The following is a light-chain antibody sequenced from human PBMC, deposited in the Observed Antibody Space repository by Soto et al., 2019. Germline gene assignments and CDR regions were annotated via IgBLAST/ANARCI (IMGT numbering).Light chain of an antibody. V-gene: IGKV1-9*01. CDR2: AAS. J-gene: IGKJ5*01. CDR3: QQLNTLPFT. Sequence: IQLTQSPSSLSASVGDRVTITCRASQGIRNHLAWYQQESGKAPKLLIYAASTLRSGVPSGFTGSGFGTEFTLTISGLLPEDFATYHCQQLNTLPFTFGQGTRLEIK. CDR1: QGIRNH.